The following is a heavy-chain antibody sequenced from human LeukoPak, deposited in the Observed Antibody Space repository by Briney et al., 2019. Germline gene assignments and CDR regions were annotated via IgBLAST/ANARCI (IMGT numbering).Heavy chain of an antibody. CDR1: GFTFSSYG. CDR3: ARQVYYYYYMDV. J-gene: IGHJ6*03. V-gene: IGHV3-23*01. Sequence: GGTLRLSCAASGFTFSSYGMSWVRQAPGKGLEWVSAISGSGGSTYYADSVKGRFTISRDNSKNTLYLQMNSLRAEDTAVYYCARQVYYYYYMDVWGKGTTVTISS. CDR2: ISGSGGST.